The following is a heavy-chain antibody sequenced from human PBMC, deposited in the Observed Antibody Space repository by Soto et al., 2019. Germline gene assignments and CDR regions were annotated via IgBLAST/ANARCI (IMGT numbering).Heavy chain of an antibody. CDR1: GFTFSSYA. CDR3: AKELVAVAGSDY. Sequence: EVQLLESGGGLVQPGGSLRLSCEASGFTFSSYAMTWVRQAPGRGLEWVSTISGSAVTTYYADSVKGRFTISRDNPKNTLFLQMNSLRADDTAIYYCAKELVAVAGSDYWGQGTLVTVSS. J-gene: IGHJ4*02. V-gene: IGHV3-23*01. CDR2: ISGSAVTT. D-gene: IGHD6-19*01.